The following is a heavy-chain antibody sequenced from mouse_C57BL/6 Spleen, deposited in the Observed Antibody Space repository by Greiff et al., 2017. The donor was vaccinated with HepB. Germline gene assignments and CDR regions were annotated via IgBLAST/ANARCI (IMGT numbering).Heavy chain of an antibody. J-gene: IGHJ1*03. V-gene: IGHV5-4*01. CDR3: ARDRRGWYFDV. CDR1: GFTFSSYA. Sequence: DVKLVESGGGLVKPGGSLKLSCAASGFTFSSYAMSWVRQTPEKRLEWVATISDGGSYTYYPDNVKGRFTISRDNAKNNLYLQMSHLKSEDTAMYYCARDRRGWYFDVWGTGTTVTVSS. CDR2: ISDGGSYT.